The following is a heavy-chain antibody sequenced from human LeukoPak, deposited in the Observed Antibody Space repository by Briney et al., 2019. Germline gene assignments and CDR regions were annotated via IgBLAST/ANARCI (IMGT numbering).Heavy chain of an antibody. CDR2: IYTSGST. J-gene: IGHJ6*02. Sequence: SETLSLTCTVSGGSISSGSYYWSWIRQPAGKGLEWIGRIYTSGSTNYNPSLKSRVTISVDTSKNQFSLKLSSVTAADTAVYYCARDLRNGMDVWGRGTTVTVSS. CDR1: GGSISSGSYY. V-gene: IGHV4-61*02. CDR3: ARDLRNGMDV.